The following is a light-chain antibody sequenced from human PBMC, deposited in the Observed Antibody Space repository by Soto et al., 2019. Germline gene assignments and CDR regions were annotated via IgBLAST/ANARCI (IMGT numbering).Light chain of an antibody. CDR2: LAS. CDR1: QSVLYSSDNKNF. J-gene: IGKJ1*01. V-gene: IGKV4-1*01. Sequence: DIVMTQSPDSLAVSLGERATINCKSSQSVLYSSDNKNFLAWYQQKPGQPPKMLIYLASTRGPGVPDRFSGSGSRTDFTLIISSLQAEDVAVYYCQQYYSTPRTFGQGTRVEIK. CDR3: QQYYSTPRT.